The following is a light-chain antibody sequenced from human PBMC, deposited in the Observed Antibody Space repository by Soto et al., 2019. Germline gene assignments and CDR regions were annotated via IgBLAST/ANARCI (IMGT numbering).Light chain of an antibody. CDR1: QTVSSNY. CDR2: GAS. Sequence: EIILTQSPDTLSLSPGERANLSCRSSQTVSSNYLAWCQQRPGQAPRLLIYGASTRAAGIPDRFSGSGSGTDFTLTITRLEPEDSAVYYCQQRSNWPSITFGQGTRLEI. CDR3: QQRSNWPSIT. J-gene: IGKJ5*01. V-gene: IGKV3D-20*02.